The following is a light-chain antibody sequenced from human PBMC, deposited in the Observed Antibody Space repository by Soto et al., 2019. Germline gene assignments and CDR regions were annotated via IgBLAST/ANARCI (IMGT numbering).Light chain of an antibody. CDR3: QQYGTPLFT. Sequence: IVLTQSPGTLSLSPGERATLSCGASQSVTNNFLAWYQQKPGQAPRLLIYGASSRATGVPDRFSGSGSGTDVTLTISRLEPGDFAVYYCQQYGTPLFTFGPGTKVDI. V-gene: IGKV3-20*01. J-gene: IGKJ3*01. CDR1: QSVTNNF. CDR2: GAS.